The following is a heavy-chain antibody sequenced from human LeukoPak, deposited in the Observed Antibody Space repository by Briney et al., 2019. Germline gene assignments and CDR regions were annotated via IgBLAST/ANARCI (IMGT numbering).Heavy chain of an antibody. Sequence: GGSLRLSCAASGFTFSSYAMSWVRQAPGKGLEWVSAISGSGGSTYYADSVKGRFTISRDNSKNTLYLQMNSLRAEDTAVYYWAKDQGRAPVTYFDYWGQGTLVTGSS. V-gene: IGHV3-23*01. J-gene: IGHJ4*02. CDR2: ISGSGGST. CDR3: AKDQGRAPVTYFDY. D-gene: IGHD4-11*01. CDR1: GFTFSSYA.